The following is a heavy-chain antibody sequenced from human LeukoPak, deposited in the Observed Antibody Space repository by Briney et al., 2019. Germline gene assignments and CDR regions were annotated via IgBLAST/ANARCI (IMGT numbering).Heavy chain of an antibody. CDR3: ASAVATIPHWFDP. J-gene: IGHJ5*02. CDR2: FYYSGGT. D-gene: IGHD5-24*01. CDR1: GDSISSSSYY. V-gene: IGHV4-39*07. Sequence: PSETLSLTCTVSGDSISSSSYYWGWIRQSPGKGLEWIGSFYYSGGTYYNPSLKSRVTISGDTSKNQLSLNLTSVTAADTAVYYCASAVATIPHWFDPWGQGTLVTVSS.